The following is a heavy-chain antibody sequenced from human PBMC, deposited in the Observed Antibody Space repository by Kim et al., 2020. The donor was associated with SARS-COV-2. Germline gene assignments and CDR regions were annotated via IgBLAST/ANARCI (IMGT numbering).Heavy chain of an antibody. J-gene: IGHJ4*02. D-gene: IGHD3-22*01. CDR3: AKSQTRLDSSPFDS. V-gene: IGHV4-38-2*01. Sequence: YNSSLGSRVAISMDTSKSQVSLKLSSVTAADTAVYYCAKSQTRLDSSPFDSWGQGTLVTVSS.